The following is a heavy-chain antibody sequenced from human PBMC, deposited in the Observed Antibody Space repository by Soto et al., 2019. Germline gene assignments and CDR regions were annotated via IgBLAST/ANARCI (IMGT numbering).Heavy chain of an antibody. Sequence: GGSLRLSCAASGFSFSSYAMSGVRQAPGKGLEWVSAISGSGGSTYYADSVKGRFTISRDNSKNTLYLQMNSLRAEDTAVYYCAKVYLTTVTTEGMEVWGQGITVTVSS. CDR1: GFSFSSYA. CDR3: AKVYLTTVTTEGMEV. CDR2: ISGSGGST. V-gene: IGHV3-23*01. J-gene: IGHJ6*02. D-gene: IGHD4-17*01.